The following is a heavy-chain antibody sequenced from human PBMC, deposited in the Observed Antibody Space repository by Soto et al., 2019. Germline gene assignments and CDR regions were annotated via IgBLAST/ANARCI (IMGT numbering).Heavy chain of an antibody. J-gene: IGHJ4*02. CDR1: GGSISSSSYY. V-gene: IGHV4-39*01. Sequence: QLQLQESGPGLVKPSETLSLTYTVSGGSISSSSYYWGWIRQPPGKGLEWIGSIYYSGSTYYNPSLKSRVTISVDTSKNQFSLKLSSVTAADTAVYYCARGWGNKIGYYFDYWGQGTLVTVSS. CDR2: IYYSGST. CDR3: ARGWGNKIGYYFDY. D-gene: IGHD3-16*01.